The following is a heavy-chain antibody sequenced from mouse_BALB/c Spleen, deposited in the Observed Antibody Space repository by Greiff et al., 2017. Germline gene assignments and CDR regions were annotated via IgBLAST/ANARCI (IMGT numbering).Heavy chain of an antibody. CDR1: GFTFSSYA. D-gene: IGHD3-1*01. V-gene: IGHV5-9-3*01. Sequence: DVKLVESGGGLVKPGGSLKLSCAASGFTFSSYAMSWVRQTPEKRLEWVATISSGGSYTYYPDSVKGRFTISRDNAKNTLYLQMSSLRSEDTAMYYCARSGPFAYWGQGTLVTVSA. CDR3: ARSGPFAY. J-gene: IGHJ3*01. CDR2: ISSGGSYT.